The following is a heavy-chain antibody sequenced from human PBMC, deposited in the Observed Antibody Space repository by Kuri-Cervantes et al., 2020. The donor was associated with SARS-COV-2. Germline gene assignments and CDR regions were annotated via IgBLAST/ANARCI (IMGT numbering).Heavy chain of an antibody. D-gene: IGHD6-13*01. J-gene: IGHJ4*02. CDR2: INHSGST. Sequence: GSLRLSCAASGFTFSDHYMDWVRQAPGKGLEWIGEINHSGSTNYNPSLKSRVTVSVDTSKNQFSLKLSSVTAADTAVYYCARGPRYSSSWYQTLDYWGQGTLVTVSS. V-gene: IGHV4-34*01. CDR1: GFTFSDHY. CDR3: ARGPRYSSSWYQTLDY.